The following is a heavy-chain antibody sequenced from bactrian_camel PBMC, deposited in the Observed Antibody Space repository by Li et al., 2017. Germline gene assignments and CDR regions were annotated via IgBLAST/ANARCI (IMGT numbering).Heavy chain of an antibody. D-gene: IGHD1*01. J-gene: IGHJ6*01. CDR1: GYIDRNYC. CDR2: IGRDGIG. V-gene: IGHV3S53*01. CDR3: AADMELTAVRTTRCGDFGA. Sequence: HVQLVESGGGSVQAGGSLRLACSAPGYIDRNYCMGWFRQAAGKPREGVASIGRDGIGSYADSVKGRFNISRDNAERTVYLQMSSLKVEDMAVYYCAADMELTAVRTTRCGDFGAWSKGTQVTVS.